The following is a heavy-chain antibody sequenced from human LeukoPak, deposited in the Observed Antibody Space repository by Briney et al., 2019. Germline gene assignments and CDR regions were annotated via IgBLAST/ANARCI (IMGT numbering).Heavy chain of an antibody. Sequence: PGGSLRLSCAASGFTFSDYYMGWIRQAPGKGLDWVSYISSSGGTMYYADSVKGRFTISRDNSKNTLYLQMNSLRAEDTAVYYCARDIQGYDSSGSASAHYYYYGMDVWGQGTTVTVSS. V-gene: IGHV3-11*04. CDR1: GFTFSDYY. CDR2: ISSSGGTM. J-gene: IGHJ6*02. D-gene: IGHD3-22*01. CDR3: ARDIQGYDSSGSASAHYYYYGMDV.